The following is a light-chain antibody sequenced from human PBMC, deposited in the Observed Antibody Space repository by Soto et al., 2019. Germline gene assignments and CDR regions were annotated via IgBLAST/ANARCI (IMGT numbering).Light chain of an antibody. V-gene: IGKV3-11*01. CDR3: QQIYRTPLT. Sequence: DIVLTQSPAPLSLSPGERATLSCRASQSVSSYLAWYQQKPGQAPRLLIYGASSLHSGVPSRFSGFGSGTDCTLTISSLQPEDFGTYYCQQIYRTPLTFGGGTKVDI. CDR1: QSVSSY. J-gene: IGKJ4*01. CDR2: GAS.